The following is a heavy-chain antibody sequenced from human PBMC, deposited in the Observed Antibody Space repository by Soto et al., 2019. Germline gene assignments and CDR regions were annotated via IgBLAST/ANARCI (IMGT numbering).Heavy chain of an antibody. V-gene: IGHV3-33*01. Sequence: PGGSLRLSCAASGFTLGNYGMHWVRQAPGKGLEWVAVIWYDGNNKYYADSVKGRFTISRDHSNNTLYVQMTRLRAEDTAVYYCARGLHSLFAYWGQGTLVTVSS. CDR3: ARGLHSLFAY. CDR2: IWYDGNNK. J-gene: IGHJ4*02. CDR1: GFTLGNYG. D-gene: IGHD2-21*01.